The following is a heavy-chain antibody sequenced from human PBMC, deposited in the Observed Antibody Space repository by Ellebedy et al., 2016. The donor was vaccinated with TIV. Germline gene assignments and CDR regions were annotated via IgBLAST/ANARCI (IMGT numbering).Heavy chain of an antibody. Sequence: LRLSCTVSGGSISSGSSSWNWIRQSPGKGLEWIGYIFHSGTSYYNPSLKSRVTISPDRSKNQFSLKLSSVTAADTAVYYCARSTDSSHFYGMDVWGQGTTVTVSS. V-gene: IGHV4-30-2*06. CDR3: ARSTDSSHFYGMDV. CDR2: IFHSGTS. CDR1: GGSISSGSSS. J-gene: IGHJ6*02.